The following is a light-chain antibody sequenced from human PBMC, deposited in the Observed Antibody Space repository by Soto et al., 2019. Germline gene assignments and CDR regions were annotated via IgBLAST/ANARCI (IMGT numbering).Light chain of an antibody. Sequence: QSVLTQPPSASGSPGQSVTISCTGTSSDIGNYNYVSWYQQHPGKAPKLMIYEVSKRPSGVPDRFSGSKSGNTASLTVSGLQAEVGGDNYCSSYAATNNPFVFGTGPKLPAL. J-gene: IGLJ1*01. CDR3: SSYAATNNPFV. V-gene: IGLV2-8*01. CDR2: EVS. CDR1: SSDIGNYNY.